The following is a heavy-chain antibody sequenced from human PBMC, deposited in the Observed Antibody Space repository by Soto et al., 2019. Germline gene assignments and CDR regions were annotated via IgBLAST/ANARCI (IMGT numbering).Heavy chain of an antibody. V-gene: IGHV3-23*01. J-gene: IGHJ1*01. CDR3: AKPGSGWPNPDEYFQH. CDR2: ISGSGGST. Sequence: GGSLRLCCAASGFTFSSYAMSWVRQAPGKGLEWVSAISGSGGSTYYADSVKGRFTISRDNSKNTLYLQMNSLRAEDTAVYYCAKPGSGWPNPDEYFQHWGQGTLVTVSS. D-gene: IGHD6-19*01. CDR1: GFTFSSYA.